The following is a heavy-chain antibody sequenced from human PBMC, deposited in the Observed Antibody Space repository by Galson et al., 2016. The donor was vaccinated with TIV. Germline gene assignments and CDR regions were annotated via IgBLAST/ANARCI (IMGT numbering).Heavy chain of an antibody. J-gene: IGHJ4*02. CDR3: ARHFRYSDSSGYHYFDS. V-gene: IGHV5-51*01. D-gene: IGHD3-22*01. CDR1: GYRFSSYW. Sequence: QSGAEVKKPGESLKISCKGSGYRFSSYWIGWVRQRPGKGLEWLGIIFPDDSGTRYSPSLEGQVTFSADKSIRTAYLQWSSLKASDTAIYYCARHFRYSDSSGYHYFDSWGRGTLVTVSS. CDR2: IFPDDSGT.